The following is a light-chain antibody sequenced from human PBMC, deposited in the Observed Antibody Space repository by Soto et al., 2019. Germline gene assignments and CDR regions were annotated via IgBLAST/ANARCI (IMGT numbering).Light chain of an antibody. CDR3: QQFSSYPRT. J-gene: IGKJ4*01. Sequence: EFVLTQSPGTLSLSPGERATLSCSASQTVRNNYLAWYQQKPGQAPRLLIYDASSSATGIPDRFSGGGSGTDFPLTISRLEPEDFAVYYCQQFSSYPRTVGGGTKVDMK. CDR2: DAS. CDR1: QTVRNNY. V-gene: IGKV3-20*01.